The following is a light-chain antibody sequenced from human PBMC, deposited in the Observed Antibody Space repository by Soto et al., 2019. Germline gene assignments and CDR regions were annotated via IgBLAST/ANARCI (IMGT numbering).Light chain of an antibody. Sequence: DIVMTQSPLSLPVTPGEPASISCRSSQSRLHSNGYNYLDWYLQKPGQSPQLLIYLGSNRASGVPDRFSGSGSGTDFTLKISRVEAEDVGDYYCMQALQTPRTFGHGTKVEIK. CDR2: LGS. CDR3: MQALQTPRT. J-gene: IGKJ1*01. V-gene: IGKV2-28*01. CDR1: QSRLHSNGYNY.